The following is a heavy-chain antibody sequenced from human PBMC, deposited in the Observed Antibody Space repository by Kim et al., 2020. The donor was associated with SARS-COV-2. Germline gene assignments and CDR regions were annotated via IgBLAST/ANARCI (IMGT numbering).Heavy chain of an antibody. D-gene: IGHD6-13*01. CDR1: DFTVSFNY. CDR2: IDSGGST. V-gene: IGHV3-53*01. CDR3: ARARSWQPHDAFDI. J-gene: IGHJ3*02. Sequence: GGSLRLSCAASDFTVSFNYMSWVRQAPGKGLEWVSLIDSGGSTFYADSVKGRFTISRDHSKNTLYLQMNSLRAEDTAVYYCARARSWQPHDAFDIWGQGTMVTVSS.